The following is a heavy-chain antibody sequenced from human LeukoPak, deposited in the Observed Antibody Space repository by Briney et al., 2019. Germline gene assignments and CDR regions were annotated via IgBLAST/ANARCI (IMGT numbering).Heavy chain of an antibody. Sequence: SAKVSCKASGGTFSSYAISWVRQAPGQGLEWMGGIIPIFGTANYAQKFQGRVTITADESTSTAYMELSSLRSEDTAVYYCASHLGYSSGWYDYWGQGTLVTVSS. CDR2: IIPIFGTA. CDR3: ASHLGYSSGWYDY. CDR1: GGTFSSYA. V-gene: IGHV1-69*13. D-gene: IGHD6-19*01. J-gene: IGHJ4*02.